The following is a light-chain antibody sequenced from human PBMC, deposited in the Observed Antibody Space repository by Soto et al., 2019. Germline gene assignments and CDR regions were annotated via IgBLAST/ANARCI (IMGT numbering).Light chain of an antibody. V-gene: IGKV1-16*01. CDR1: QDISNS. J-gene: IGKJ1*01. CDR3: QQYYSYPWT. CDR2: AAS. Sequence: IHMTQSHSSLSASVGSRVTITCRASQDISNSLAWFQQKPGKAPKPLIYAASSLQSGVPSRFSGSGYGTDFNLTISCLQSEDFATYYCQQYYSYPWTFGQGTKVDIK.